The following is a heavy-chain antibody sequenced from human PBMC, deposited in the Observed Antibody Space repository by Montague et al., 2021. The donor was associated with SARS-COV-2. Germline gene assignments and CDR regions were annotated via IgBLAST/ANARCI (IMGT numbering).Heavy chain of an antibody. CDR3: ARESGSGSYLVY. J-gene: IGHJ4*02. CDR1: GGSISSSSYY. D-gene: IGHD3-10*01. V-gene: IGHV4-39*01. Sequence: SETLSLTCTVSGGSISSSSYYWCLIRQPPGKRLEWVGSIYYSGSTYYNPSLKSRVTISVDTSKNQFSLKLSSVTAADTAVYYCARESGSGSYLVYWGQGTLVTVSS. CDR2: IYYSGST.